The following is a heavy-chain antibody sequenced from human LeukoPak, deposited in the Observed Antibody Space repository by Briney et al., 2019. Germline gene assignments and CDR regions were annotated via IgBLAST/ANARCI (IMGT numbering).Heavy chain of an antibody. CDR3: ARGVRPRGYCSGGSCYELDY. D-gene: IGHD2-15*01. Sequence: SVKVSCKASGGTFSSYAISWVRQAPGQGLEWMGGIIPILGIANYAQKFQGRVTITADKSTSTAYMELSSLRSEDTAVYYCARGVRPRGYCSGGSCYELDYWGQGTLVTVSS. CDR1: GGTFSSYA. V-gene: IGHV1-69*04. J-gene: IGHJ4*02. CDR2: IIPILGIA.